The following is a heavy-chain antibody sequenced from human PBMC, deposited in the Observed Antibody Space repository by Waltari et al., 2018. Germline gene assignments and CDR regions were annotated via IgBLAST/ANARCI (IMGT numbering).Heavy chain of an antibody. Sequence: EVQLVESGGGLVQPGGSLRLSCAASGFTFRSYKMNWVRQAPGKGLEWVSYISSSSSTIYYADSVKGRFTISRDNAKNSLYLQMNSLRAEDTAVYYCARIWNYSADYWGQGTLVTVSS. V-gene: IGHV3-48*04. J-gene: IGHJ4*02. D-gene: IGHD1-7*01. CDR1: GFTFRSYK. CDR3: ARIWNYSADY. CDR2: ISSSSSTI.